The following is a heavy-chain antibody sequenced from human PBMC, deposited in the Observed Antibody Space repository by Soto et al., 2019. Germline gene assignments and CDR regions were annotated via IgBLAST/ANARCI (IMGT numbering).Heavy chain of an antibody. J-gene: IGHJ4*02. CDR2: IYYSGST. V-gene: IGHV4-31*03. D-gene: IGHD1-20*01. Sequence: SSETLSLTCTVSGGSISSGGYYWSWIRQHPGKGLEWIGYIYYSGSTYYNPSLKSRVTISVDTSKNQFSLKLSSVTAADTAVYYCARAQEGITGTEYYFDYWGQGTLVTVSS. CDR3: ARAQEGITGTEYYFDY. CDR1: GGSISSGGYY.